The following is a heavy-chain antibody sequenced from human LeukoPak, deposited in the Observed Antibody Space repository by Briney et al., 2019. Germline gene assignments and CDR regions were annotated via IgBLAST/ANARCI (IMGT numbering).Heavy chain of an antibody. Sequence: PGGSLRLSCAASGFTFNIYAMHWVRQAPGKGLEWVAVTSYDGGIKYYADFVKGRFTISRDNAKNSLYLQMNSLRAEDTAVYYCARETMTTVTLGGAFDIWGQGTMVTVSS. J-gene: IGHJ3*02. D-gene: IGHD4-11*01. CDR1: GFTFNIYA. CDR2: TSYDGGIK. V-gene: IGHV3-30*07. CDR3: ARETMTTVTLGGAFDI.